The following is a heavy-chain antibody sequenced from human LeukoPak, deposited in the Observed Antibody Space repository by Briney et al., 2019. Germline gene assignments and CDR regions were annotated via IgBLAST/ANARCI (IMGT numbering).Heavy chain of an antibody. D-gene: IGHD2-15*01. CDR1: GFTFSSYS. Sequence: GGSLRLSCAASGFTFSSYSMNWVRQPPGKGLEWVSSISSSSSYIYYADSVKGRFTISRDNAKNSLYLQMNSLRAEDTAVYYCARVKMVAATNEGGWFDPWGQGTLVTVSS. V-gene: IGHV3-21*01. CDR2: ISSSSSYI. CDR3: ARVKMVAATNEGGWFDP. J-gene: IGHJ5*02.